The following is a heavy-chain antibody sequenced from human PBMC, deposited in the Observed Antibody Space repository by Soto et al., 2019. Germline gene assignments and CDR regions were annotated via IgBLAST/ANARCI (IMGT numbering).Heavy chain of an antibody. CDR2: IRSEAYGGTT. Sequence: LSLTCTVSGGSISNYALSWVRQAPGKGPEWVGFIRSEAYGGTTDYAASVKGRFIISRDDSKSIAYLEINSLQTDDTAVYYCTRYYYESSGYYVYWGQGTLVTVSS. CDR1: GGSISNYA. V-gene: IGHV3-49*04. CDR3: TRYYYESSGYYVY. J-gene: IGHJ4*02. D-gene: IGHD3-22*01.